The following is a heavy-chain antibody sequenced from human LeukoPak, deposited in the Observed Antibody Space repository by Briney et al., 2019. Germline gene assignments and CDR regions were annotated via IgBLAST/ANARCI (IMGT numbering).Heavy chain of an antibody. J-gene: IGHJ3*02. CDR1: GFTFSSYG. Sequence: GGSLRLSCAASGFTFSSYGMSWVRQAPGKGLEWVSAISGSGETTYYADSVKGRFTISRDNSKNTLYLQMNSLRAEDTAVYYCARDWSKWPVVAAYAFDIWGQGTMVTVSS. D-gene: IGHD2-15*01. CDR3: ARDWSKWPVVAAYAFDI. V-gene: IGHV3-23*01. CDR2: ISGSGETT.